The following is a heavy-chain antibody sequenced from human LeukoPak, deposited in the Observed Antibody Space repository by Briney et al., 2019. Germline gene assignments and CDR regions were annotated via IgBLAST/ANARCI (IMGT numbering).Heavy chain of an antibody. CDR2: VEPNSGNT. CDR3: AREAVLLWFGEFPGGFDP. V-gene: IGHV1-8*01. J-gene: IGHJ5*02. D-gene: IGHD3-10*01. Sequence: ASVKVSRQGFGYTLTRFVINWVGQGHGQGAEWVGWVEPNSGNTGYAQKFQGRVTMTRNTSISTAYMELSSLRSEDTAVYYCAREAVLLWFGEFPGGFDPWGQGTLVTVSS. CDR1: GYTLTRFV.